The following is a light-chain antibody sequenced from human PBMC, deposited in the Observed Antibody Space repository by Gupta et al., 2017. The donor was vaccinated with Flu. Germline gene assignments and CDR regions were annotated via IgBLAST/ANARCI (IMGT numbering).Light chain of an antibody. CDR3: QAWDSSTVV. CDR1: KLGDKY. V-gene: IGLV3-1*01. CDR2: KDS. J-gene: IGLJ2*01. Sequence: SYELPQPPSVSVSPGQTASITCSGDKLGDKYACWYQQKPGQSPVLVIYKDSKRPSGIPERFSGSNSGNTATLTIRGTQAMDEADYYCQAWDSSTVVFGGGTKLTVL.